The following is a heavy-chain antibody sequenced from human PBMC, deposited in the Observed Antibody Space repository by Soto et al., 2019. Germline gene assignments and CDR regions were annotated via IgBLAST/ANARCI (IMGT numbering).Heavy chain of an antibody. CDR1: GFTVSSNY. J-gene: IGHJ3*02. CDR2: IYSGGST. V-gene: IGHV3-53*01. Sequence: GESLKISCAASGFTVSSNYMSWVRQAPGKGLEWVSVIYSGGSTYYADSVKGRFTISRDNSKNTLYLQMNSLRAEDTAVYYCAGDLGYDAFDIWGQGTMVTVSS. CDR3: AGDLGYDAFDI. D-gene: IGHD1-26*01.